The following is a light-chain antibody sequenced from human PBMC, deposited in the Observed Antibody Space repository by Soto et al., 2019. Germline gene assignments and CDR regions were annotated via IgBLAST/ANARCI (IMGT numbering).Light chain of an antibody. V-gene: IGLV2-23*01. CDR1: YNDIGSYDM. CDR2: KDT. J-gene: IGLJ1*01. CDR3: CSYSSDDRQIV. Sequence: QSALTQPASVSGSPGQAITISCIGTYNDIGSYDMVSWYQHSPGKAPKLIIYKDTRRPSGVTDRFSASKSGNTASLTISGLQAEDEAEYICCSYSSDDRQIVFGTGTKVTVL.